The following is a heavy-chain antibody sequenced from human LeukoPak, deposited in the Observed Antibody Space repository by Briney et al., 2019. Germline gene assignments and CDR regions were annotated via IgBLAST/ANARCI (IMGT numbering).Heavy chain of an antibody. CDR3: ATDRSREDYYDSKEGYYYGMDV. Sequence: ASVEVSCKVSGYTLTELSMHWVRRAPGKGLEWMGGFDPEDGETIYAQKFQGRVSMTEDTSTDTAYMELSSLRSEDTAVYYCATDRSREDYYDSKEGYYYGMDVWGQGTTVTVSS. CDR1: GYTLTELS. V-gene: IGHV1-24*01. D-gene: IGHD3-22*01. J-gene: IGHJ6*02. CDR2: FDPEDGET.